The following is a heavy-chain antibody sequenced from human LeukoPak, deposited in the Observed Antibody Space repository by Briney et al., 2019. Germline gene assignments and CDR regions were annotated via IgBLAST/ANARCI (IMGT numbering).Heavy chain of an antibody. CDR3: ASQIGVYCSGGSCYGNDY. J-gene: IGHJ4*02. D-gene: IGHD2-15*01. CDR1: GGSFSGYY. CDR2: INHSGST. Sequence: SETLSLTCAVYGGSFSGYYWSWIRQPPGKGLEWIGEINHSGSTSYNPSLKSRVTISVDTSKNQFSLKLSSVTAADTAVYYCASQIGVYCSGGSCYGNDYWGQGTLVTVSS. V-gene: IGHV4-34*01.